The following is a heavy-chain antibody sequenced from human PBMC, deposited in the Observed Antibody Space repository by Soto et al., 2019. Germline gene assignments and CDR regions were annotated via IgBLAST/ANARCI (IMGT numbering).Heavy chain of an antibody. CDR2: ISASGGLK. CDR3: AREVGAPSGWLDP. Sequence: VGSLRLSCAASGFTFTNYAMTWVRQTPGKGLEWVSGISASGGLKYYADSVRGRFTVSRDNSKNILYLQMDNLRDEDTALYYCAREVGAPSGWLDPWGQGTQVTVSS. D-gene: IGHD1-26*01. CDR1: GFTFTNYA. J-gene: IGHJ5*02. V-gene: IGHV3-23*01.